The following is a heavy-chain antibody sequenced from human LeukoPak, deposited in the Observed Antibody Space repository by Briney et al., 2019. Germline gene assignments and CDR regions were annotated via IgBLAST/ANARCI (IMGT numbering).Heavy chain of an antibody. CDR2: IKQDGSEK. Sequence: PGGSLRLSCAASGFTFSSYWMSWVRQAPGKGLEWVANIKQDGSEKYYVDSVKGRFTISRDNAKNSLYPQMNSLRAEDTAVYYCARHRSYYYDSSGYYSPFDYWGQGTLVTVSS. CDR3: ARHRSYYYDSSGYYSPFDY. J-gene: IGHJ4*02. CDR1: GFTFSSYW. V-gene: IGHV3-7*01. D-gene: IGHD3-22*01.